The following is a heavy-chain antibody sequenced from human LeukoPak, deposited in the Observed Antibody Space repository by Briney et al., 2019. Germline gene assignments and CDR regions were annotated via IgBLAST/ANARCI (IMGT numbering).Heavy chain of an antibody. CDR2: ISYDGSNK. CDR3: ARGLGPHY. J-gene: IGHJ4*02. D-gene: IGHD3-16*01. CDR1: GFTFSSYA. Sequence: GRSLRLSCAASGFTFSSYAMHWVRQAPGKGLEWVSVISYDGSNKFYADSVKGRFTISRDNSKNTLFLQVNSLRAEDSAVYYCARGLGPHYWGQGTLVTVSS. V-gene: IGHV3-30-3*01.